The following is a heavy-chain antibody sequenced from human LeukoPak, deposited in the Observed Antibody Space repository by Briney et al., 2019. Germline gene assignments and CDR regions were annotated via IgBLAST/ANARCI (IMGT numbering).Heavy chain of an antibody. CDR2: ISYEGSNK. J-gene: IGHJ4*02. D-gene: IGHD2-21*01. CDR3: ARGSDNYGGYVDY. CDR1: GFTFRSYG. V-gene: IGHV3-30*03. Sequence: GGYLRLSCEASGFTFRSYGMHWVRQAPGKGLEWVAIISYEGSNKYYADSVKGRFTISRDNAKSSLYLQMNSLRAEDTAVYYCARGSDNYGGYVDYWGQGTLVTVSS.